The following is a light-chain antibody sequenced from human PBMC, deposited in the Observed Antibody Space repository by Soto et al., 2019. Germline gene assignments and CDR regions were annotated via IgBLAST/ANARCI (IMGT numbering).Light chain of an antibody. Sequence: EIVMTQSPATLSVSPGERATLSCRASQSVSSNLAWYQQKPGQTPRLLISGASTRATGIPARFSGSGSGTQFILTISSLQSEDFAVYYCQQYNNWPLTFGGGTKVDIK. CDR3: QQYNNWPLT. V-gene: IGKV3-15*01. CDR1: QSVSSN. CDR2: GAS. J-gene: IGKJ4*01.